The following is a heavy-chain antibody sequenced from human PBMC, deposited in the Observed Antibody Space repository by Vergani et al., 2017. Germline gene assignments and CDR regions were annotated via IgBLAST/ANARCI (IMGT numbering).Heavy chain of an antibody. CDR3: ARERSDYGGNSGHFDY. J-gene: IGHJ4*02. CDR2: MNPNSGNT. Sequence: QVQLVQSGAAVKKPGASVKVSCKASGYTFTSYDINWVRQATGQGLEWMGWMNPNSGNTGYAQKFQGRVTITRNTSISTAYMELSSLRSEDTAVYYCARERSDYGGNSGHFDYWGQGTLVTVSS. CDR1: GYTFTSYD. V-gene: IGHV1-8*03. D-gene: IGHD4-23*01.